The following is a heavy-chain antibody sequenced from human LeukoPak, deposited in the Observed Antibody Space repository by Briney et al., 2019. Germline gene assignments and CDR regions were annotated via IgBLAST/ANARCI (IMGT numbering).Heavy chain of an antibody. D-gene: IGHD6-19*01. J-gene: IGHJ4*02. CDR1: GGSISSYY. CDR2: LYPTGSA. Sequence: LETLSLTCTVSGGSISSYYWSWIRQPAGKGLEWIGRLYPTGSADYNPSLTSRVALSVDTSENQFSLNLDSVTAADTAVYCARDLAVAGTVAALGYWGQGTQVTVSS. V-gene: IGHV4-4*07. CDR3: ARDLAVAGTVAALGY.